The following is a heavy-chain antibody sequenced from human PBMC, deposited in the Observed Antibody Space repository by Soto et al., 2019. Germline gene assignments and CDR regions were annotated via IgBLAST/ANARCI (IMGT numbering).Heavy chain of an antibody. Sequence: EVQLVASGGGLVQPGGYLKLSCAASGFIFSGSAMHWVRQASGKGLEWVGRIRSKVNSYATDYAASVQGRFTISRDDSKNTAYLQLNSLKMEDMAVYYCMPGGELPPYWGQGTLVTVSS. CDR2: IRSKVNSYAT. CDR3: MPGGELPPY. V-gene: IGHV3-73*02. J-gene: IGHJ4*02. D-gene: IGHD3-10*01. CDR1: GFIFSGSA.